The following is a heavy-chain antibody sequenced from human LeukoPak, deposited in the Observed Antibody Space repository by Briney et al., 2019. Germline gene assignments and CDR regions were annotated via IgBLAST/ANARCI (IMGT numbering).Heavy chain of an antibody. J-gene: IGHJ4*02. V-gene: IGHV4-59*01. Sequence: PSETLSLTCTVSGGSISSYYWSWIRQPPGKGVEWLGYIYYSGSTNYNPSLKSRVTISVDTSKNQFSLKLSSVTAADTAVYYCARGDLWFGTLFDYWGQGTLVTVSS. CDR2: IYYSGST. CDR1: GGSISSYY. CDR3: ARGDLWFGTLFDY. D-gene: IGHD3-10*01.